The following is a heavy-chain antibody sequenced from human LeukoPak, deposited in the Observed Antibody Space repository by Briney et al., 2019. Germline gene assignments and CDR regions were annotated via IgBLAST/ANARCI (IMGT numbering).Heavy chain of an antibody. D-gene: IGHD5-12*01. J-gene: IGHJ4*02. CDR3: AKGAYDYIEIAYFDY. CDR1: GFSFNNYA. CDR2: IIGSSGST. V-gene: IGHV3-23*01. Sequence: GGSLRLSCVASGFSFNNYAMNWVRQAPGKGLEWVSLIIGSSGSTFYADSVKGRFTISRDKSKNTLYLQMNSLRADDTAVYYCAKGAYDYIEIAYFDYWGQGSLVSVSS.